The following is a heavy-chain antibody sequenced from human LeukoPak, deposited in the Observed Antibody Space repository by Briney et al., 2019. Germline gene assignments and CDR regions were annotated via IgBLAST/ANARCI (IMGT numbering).Heavy chain of an antibody. CDR3: ARGPHERSGYPDD. J-gene: IGHJ4*02. V-gene: IGHV1-2*02. CDR1: VYTFTGYY. CDR2: INPNSGGT. D-gene: IGHD3-22*01. Sequence: GASVKVSCKASVYTFTGYYMHWVRQAPGQGLEWMGWINPNSGGTNYAQKFQGRVTLTTDTSTSTAYMELRSLRSDDTAAYYCARGPHERSGYPDDWGQGTLVTVSS.